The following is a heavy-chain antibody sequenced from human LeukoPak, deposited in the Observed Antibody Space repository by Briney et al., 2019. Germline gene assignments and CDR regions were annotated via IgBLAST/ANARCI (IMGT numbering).Heavy chain of an antibody. CDR1: GYSFTSYW. V-gene: IGHV5-51*01. Sequence: GEPLKISCKGSGYSFTSYWIGWVRQMPGKGLEWMGIIYPGDSDTRYSPSFQGQVTISADKSISTAYLQWSSLKASDTAMYYCARHGHNWNRYNWFDPWGQGTLVTVSS. CDR2: IYPGDSDT. CDR3: ARHGHNWNRYNWFDP. D-gene: IGHD1-20*01. J-gene: IGHJ5*02.